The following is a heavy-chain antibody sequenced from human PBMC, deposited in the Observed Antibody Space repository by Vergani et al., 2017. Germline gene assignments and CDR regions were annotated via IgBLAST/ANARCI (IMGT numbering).Heavy chain of an antibody. V-gene: IGHV4-39*01. CDR3: ARHFSGEQRHVDY. D-gene: IGHD6-25*01. Sequence: QLQLQESGPGLVKPSETLSLTCTVSGGSISSSSYYWGWIRQPPGKGLEGIGSIYYSGSTYYNPSLKSRVTISVDTSKNQFSLKLSSVTAADTAVYYCARHFSGEQRHVDYWGQGTLVTVSS. J-gene: IGHJ4*02. CDR1: GGSISSSSYY. CDR2: IYYSGST.